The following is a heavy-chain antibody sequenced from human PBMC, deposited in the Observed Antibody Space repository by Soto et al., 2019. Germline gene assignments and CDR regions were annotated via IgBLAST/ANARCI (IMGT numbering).Heavy chain of an antibody. CDR2: INHSGST. CDR3: ARGGLRFLEWLSNTHYRPFDY. J-gene: IGHJ4*02. V-gene: IGHV4-34*01. D-gene: IGHD3-3*01. CDR1: GGSFSGYY. Sequence: PSETLSLTCAVYGGSFSGYYWSWVRQPPGKGLEWIGEINHSGSTNYNPSLKSRVTISVDTSKNQFSLKLSSVTAADTAVYYCARGGLRFLEWLSNTHYRPFDYWGQGTLVTVPQ.